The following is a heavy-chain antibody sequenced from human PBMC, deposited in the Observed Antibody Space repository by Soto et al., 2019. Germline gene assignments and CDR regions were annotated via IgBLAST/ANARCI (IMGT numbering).Heavy chain of an antibody. V-gene: IGHV4-34*01. Sequence: SETLSLTCAVYGGSFSGYYWSWIRQPPGKGLEWIGEINHSGSTNYNPSLKSRVTISVDTSKNQFSLKLSSVTAADTAVYYCARTGHYYDSSGYYYYFDYWGQGTLVTVSS. CDR2: INHSGST. D-gene: IGHD3-22*01. CDR1: GGSFSGYY. J-gene: IGHJ4*02. CDR3: ARTGHYYDSSGYYYYFDY.